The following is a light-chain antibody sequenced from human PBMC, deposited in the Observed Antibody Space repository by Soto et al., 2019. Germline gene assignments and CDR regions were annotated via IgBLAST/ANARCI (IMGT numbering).Light chain of an antibody. J-gene: IGKJ4*01. V-gene: IGKV2-30*01. Sequence: DVAMTQSPLSLPVTLGQPAAISCRSSQSLVFSDGNTYLNWFQQRPGQSPRRLIYKASHRDSGVPDRVSGGESAADFKPNISSGDGQDVGVYYHMQPPHRPLTFAGGTKVEIK. CDR1: QSLVFSDGNTY. CDR3: MQPPHRPLT. CDR2: KAS.